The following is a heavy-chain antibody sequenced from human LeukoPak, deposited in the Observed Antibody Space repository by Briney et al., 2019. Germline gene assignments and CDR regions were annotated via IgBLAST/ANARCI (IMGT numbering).Heavy chain of an antibody. V-gene: IGHV1-46*01. Sequence: RVASVKVSCKASGYTFTSYYMHWVRQAPGQGLEWMGIINPSGGSTSYAQKFQGRVIMTRDTSTSTVYMELSSLRSEDTAVYYCARATYYYDSSGYSPLNDAFDIWGQGTMVTVSS. CDR1: GYTFTSYY. CDR2: INPSGGST. J-gene: IGHJ3*02. CDR3: ARATYYYDSSGYSPLNDAFDI. D-gene: IGHD3-22*01.